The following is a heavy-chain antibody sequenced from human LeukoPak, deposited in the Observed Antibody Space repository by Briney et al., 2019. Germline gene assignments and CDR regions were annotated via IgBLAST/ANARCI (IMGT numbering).Heavy chain of an antibody. CDR3: ARTPFGQQLVLAWFDP. CDR1: GGSISSGDYY. CDR2: IYYSGST. V-gene: IGHV4-61*08. D-gene: IGHD6-13*01. Sequence: SETLSLTCTVSGGSISSGDYYWSWIRQPPGKGLEWIGYIYYSGSTNYNPSLKSRVTISVDTSKNQFSLKLSSVTAADTAVYYCARTPFGQQLVLAWFDPWGQGTLVAVSS. J-gene: IGHJ5*02.